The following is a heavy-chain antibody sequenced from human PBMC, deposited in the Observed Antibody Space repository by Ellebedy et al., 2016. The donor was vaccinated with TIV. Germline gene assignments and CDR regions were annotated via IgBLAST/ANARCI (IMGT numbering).Heavy chain of an antibody. Sequence: AASVKVSCKASGGTFSSYAISWVRQAPGQGLEWMGRIIPILGIANYAQKFQGRVTITADKSTSTAYMELSSLRSEDTAVYYCAKELVSRDSLTFDYWGQGTLVTVSS. J-gene: IGHJ4*02. D-gene: IGHD3-9*01. V-gene: IGHV1-69*04. CDR1: GGTFSSYA. CDR3: AKELVSRDSLTFDY. CDR2: IIPILGIA.